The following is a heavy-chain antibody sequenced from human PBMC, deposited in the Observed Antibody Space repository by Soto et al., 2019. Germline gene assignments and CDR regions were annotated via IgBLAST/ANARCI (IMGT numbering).Heavy chain of an antibody. CDR2: IYHTGKT. J-gene: IGHJ5*02. Sequence: TLSLTCTVSGDAIYIGGYYWTWIRQHPGKGLEWIGYIYHTGKTYYNPSLESRVTMSVDTSKNQFSLKLASVTAADTAVYYCARDGSGTANWIDPWGQGTLVTAPQ. V-gene: IGHV4-31*03. CDR1: GDAIYIGGYY. CDR3: ARDGSGTANWIDP. D-gene: IGHD2-15*01.